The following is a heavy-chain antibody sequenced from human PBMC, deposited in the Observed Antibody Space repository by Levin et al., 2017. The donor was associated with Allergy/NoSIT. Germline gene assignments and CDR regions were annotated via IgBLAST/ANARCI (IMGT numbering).Heavy chain of an antibody. CDR1: GGSINNYY. Sequence: SETLSLTCTVSGGSINNYYWSWIRQPPGKGLEWIGYIYYSGSTNYNPSLRSRVTISVDTSKNQFSLKLSSVTAADTAIYYCARNPTYFDSWGQGTLVTVSS. CDR2: IYYSGST. J-gene: IGHJ4*02. V-gene: IGHV4-59*01. CDR3: ARNPTYFDS.